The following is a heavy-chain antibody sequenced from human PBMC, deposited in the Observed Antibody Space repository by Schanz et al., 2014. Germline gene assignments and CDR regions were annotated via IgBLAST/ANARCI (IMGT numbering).Heavy chain of an antibody. CDR1: GFTFSSYA. D-gene: IGHD6-19*01. CDR2: INSNGGST. V-gene: IGHV3-64*01. CDR3: ARGRAVAGTGYFDY. J-gene: IGHJ4*02. Sequence: EVQLVESGGGLVQPGGSLRLSCEASGFTFSSYAMHWVRQAPGKGLEYVSTINSNGGSTYYANSVKGRFSISRDNSKNTLYLQMGSLRAEDMAVYYCARGRAVAGTGYFDYWGQGTLVTVSS.